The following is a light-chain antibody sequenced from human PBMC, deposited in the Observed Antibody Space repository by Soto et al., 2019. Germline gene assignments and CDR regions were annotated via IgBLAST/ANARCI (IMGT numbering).Light chain of an antibody. CDR1: QSVSRN. J-gene: IGKJ1*01. CDR2: DAS. V-gene: IGKV3-20*01. CDR3: QQYGSSLWT. Sequence: EIALTQSPGTLSLSQGSRATISCGASQSVSRNLAWYQQKPGQPPRLLIYDASTRATGVPDRFGSSGSGTDFTLTIVRLEPEDFAVYYCQQYGSSLWTVGQ.